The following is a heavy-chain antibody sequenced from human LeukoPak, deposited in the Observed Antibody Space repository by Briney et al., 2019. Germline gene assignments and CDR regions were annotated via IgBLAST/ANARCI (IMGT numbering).Heavy chain of an antibody. CDR3: AKDHWWEPEYFDY. D-gene: IGHD1-26*01. CDR2: IYSGGTT. J-gene: IGHJ4*02. CDR1: GFTVSGNY. Sequence: GGSLRLSCAVSGFTVSGNYMSWVRQAPGKGLEWVSLIYSGGTTYYADSVKGRFTISRDNSKNTLYLQMNSLRAEDTAVYYCAKDHWWEPEYFDYWGQGTLVTVSS. V-gene: IGHV3-53*01.